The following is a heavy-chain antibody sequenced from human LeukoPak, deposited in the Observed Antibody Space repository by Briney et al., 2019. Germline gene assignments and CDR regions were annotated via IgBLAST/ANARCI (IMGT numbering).Heavy chain of an antibody. Sequence: PGGSLRLSCAASGFTFSSDALSWVRQAPGKGLEWVSLISGSGGRTDYADSVKGRFTIPRDNSKNTLYLQMNSLKAEDTAVYYCAKHVRTSVWFFDYWGQGTLVTVSS. CDR1: GFTFSSDA. CDR3: AKHVRTSVWFFDY. CDR2: ISGSGGRT. J-gene: IGHJ4*02. D-gene: IGHD6-19*01. V-gene: IGHV3-23*01.